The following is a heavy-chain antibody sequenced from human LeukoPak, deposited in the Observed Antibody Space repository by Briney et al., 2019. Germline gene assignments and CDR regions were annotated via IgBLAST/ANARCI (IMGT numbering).Heavy chain of an antibody. CDR3: ARTSPLSD. CDR1: GGSISSSSYY. V-gene: IGHV4-39*01. Sequence: SETLSPTCTVSGGSISSSSYYWGWIRQPPGKGLEWIGSIYYSGSTYYNPSLKSRVTISVDTSKNQFSLKLSSVTAADTAVYYCARTSPLSDWGQGTLVTVSS. J-gene: IGHJ4*02. CDR2: IYYSGST.